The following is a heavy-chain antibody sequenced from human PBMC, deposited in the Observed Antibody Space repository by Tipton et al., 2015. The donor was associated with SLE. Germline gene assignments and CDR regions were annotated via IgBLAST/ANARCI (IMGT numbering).Heavy chain of an antibody. D-gene: IGHD1-26*01. V-gene: IGHV4-4*08. Sequence: TLSLTCTVSGASISSHYWSWIRQSPGKGLEWIGYIYTSGSTNYNPSLKSRVTISVDTSKNQFSLKLSSVTAADTAVYYCARDRIVGATLDYWGQGTLVTVSS. CDR3: ARDRIVGATLDY. CDR1: GASISSHY. J-gene: IGHJ4*02. CDR2: IYTSGST.